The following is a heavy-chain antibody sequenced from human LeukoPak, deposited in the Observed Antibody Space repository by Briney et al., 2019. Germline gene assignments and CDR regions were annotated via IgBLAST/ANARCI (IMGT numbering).Heavy chain of an antibody. V-gene: IGHV3-30*04. CDR2: ISYDGSNK. D-gene: IGHD2-2*01. CDR1: GFTFSSYA. CDR3: ARDDCSSTSCHGYFDY. J-gene: IGHJ4*02. Sequence: GRSLRLSCAASGFTFSSYAMHWVRQAPGKGLEWVAVISYDGSNKYYADSVKGRFTISRDNSKNTLYLQMNSLRAEDTAVYYCARDDCSSTSCHGYFDYWGQGTLVTVSS.